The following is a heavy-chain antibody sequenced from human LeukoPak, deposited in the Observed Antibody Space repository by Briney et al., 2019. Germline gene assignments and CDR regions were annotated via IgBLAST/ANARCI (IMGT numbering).Heavy chain of an antibody. CDR1: GFTFSSIA. Sequence: GGSLRLSCTASGFTFSSIALTWVRQAPGKGLEWVAVISDDGSKKYYADSMQGRFTISRDNSKKMLYLQVNSLRGEDTAVYYCASERASTPKTPDSWGQGTLVTVSS. CDR3: ASERASTPKTPDS. V-gene: IGHV3-30*03. D-gene: IGHD2-15*01. CDR2: ISDDGSKK. J-gene: IGHJ4*02.